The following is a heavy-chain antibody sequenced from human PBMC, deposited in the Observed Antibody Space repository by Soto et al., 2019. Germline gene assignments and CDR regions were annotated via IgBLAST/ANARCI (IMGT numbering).Heavy chain of an antibody. CDR2: TYYRSKWYN. V-gene: IGHV6-1*01. J-gene: IGHJ6*02. D-gene: IGHD2-15*01. CDR3: ARGGGHCSGGSGYSHYYYAKDV. Sequence: LSQTLSLTCAISGDSVSSNSAAWNWIRQSPSRGLEWLGRTYYRSKWYNDYAASVKSRITINPDTSKNQFSLHVNSVTPEDTAVYYCARGGGHCSGGSGYSHYYYAKDVWGQGTPVTVSS. CDR1: GDSVSSNSAA.